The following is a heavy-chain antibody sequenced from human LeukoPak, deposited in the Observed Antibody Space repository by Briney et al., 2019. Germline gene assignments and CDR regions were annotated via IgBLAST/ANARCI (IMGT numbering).Heavy chain of an antibody. CDR2: IYYSGST. D-gene: IGHD4-17*01. V-gene: IGHV4-59*01. Sequence: SETLSLTCTVSGGSISSYYWSWIRQPPGKGLEWIGYIYYSGSTNYNPSLKSRVTISVDTSKNQFSLKLSSVAAADTAVCYCARDEVDGDYRWFDPWGQGTLVTVSS. J-gene: IGHJ5*02. CDR3: ARDEVDGDYRWFDP. CDR1: GGSISSYY.